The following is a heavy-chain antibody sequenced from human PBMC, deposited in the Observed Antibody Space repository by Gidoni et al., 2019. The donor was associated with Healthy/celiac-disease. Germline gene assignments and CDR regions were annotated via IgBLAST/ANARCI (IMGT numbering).Heavy chain of an antibody. D-gene: IGHD6-19*01. CDR1: GFTFSSES. V-gene: IGHV3-21*01. Sequence: EVQLVESGGGLVKPGGSLRPSGAARGFTFSSESMNWVRQAPGKGRGWVSSISHSCSSIYYAASVQGRFTISRDNAKNSLYLQMNSLRAEDTAVYYCAREFFPPGIAVAGQFDYWGQGTLVTVSS. J-gene: IGHJ4*02. CDR2: ISHSCSSI. CDR3: AREFFPPGIAVAGQFDY.